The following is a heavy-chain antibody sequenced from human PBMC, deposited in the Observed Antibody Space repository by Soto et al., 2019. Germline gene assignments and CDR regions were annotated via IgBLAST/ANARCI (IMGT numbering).Heavy chain of an antibody. J-gene: IGHJ5*02. D-gene: IGHD1-26*01. CDR1: GFTFSSYS. CDR3: ARGGGGSYLFNWFDT. Sequence: EVQLVESGGGLVKPGGSLRLSCAASGFTFSSYSMNWVRQAPGKGLEWVSSISSSSSYIYYADSVKGRFTIYRDNAKNSLYLQRNSLRAEDTAVYYCARGGGGSYLFNWFDTWGQGTLVTVSS. CDR2: ISSSSSYI. V-gene: IGHV3-21*01.